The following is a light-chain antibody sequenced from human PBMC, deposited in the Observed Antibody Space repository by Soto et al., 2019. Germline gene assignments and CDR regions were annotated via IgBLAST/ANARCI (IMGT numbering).Light chain of an antibody. CDR1: TSNVGSNL. CDR2: NDY. J-gene: IGLJ2*01. Sequence: QSVLAQPPSASGTPGQRVTISCSGSTSNVGSNLASWYQQLPGSAPKLLIYNDYERPSGVPDRFSGSKSGTSASLGISGLQSEDEADYFCAVWDDSLSGVVFGGGTKLTVL. V-gene: IGLV1-47*02. CDR3: AVWDDSLSGVV.